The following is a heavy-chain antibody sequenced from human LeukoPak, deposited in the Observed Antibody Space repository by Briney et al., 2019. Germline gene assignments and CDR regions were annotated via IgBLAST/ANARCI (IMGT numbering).Heavy chain of an antibody. J-gene: IGHJ4*02. CDR3: AKGSGSSCYSPCDY. CDR1: GLTFRNYA. D-gene: IGHD2-15*01. Sequence: PGGSLRLSCAASGLTFRNYAMSWVRQAPGKGLEWVSVICANDGNTYYADAVKGRFTISRDNSKDTLYLQMDNLRAEDTAVYYCAKGSGSSCYSPCDYWGQGILVTVSS. CDR2: ICANDGNT. V-gene: IGHV3-23*01.